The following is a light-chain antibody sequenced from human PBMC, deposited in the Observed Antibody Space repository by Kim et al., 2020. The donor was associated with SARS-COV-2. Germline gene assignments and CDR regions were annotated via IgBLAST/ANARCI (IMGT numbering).Light chain of an antibody. V-gene: IGLV3-1*01. CDR1: KLGDKY. CDR2: EDT. Sequence: SYELTQPPSVSVSPGQTASISCSGDKLGDKYACWYQQRPGQSPVLVIYEDTRRPSGIPERFSASNSGNTATLTIIGTQAMDEADYYCQAWDSTTVIFGGGTQLTVL. J-gene: IGLJ2*01. CDR3: QAWDSTTVI.